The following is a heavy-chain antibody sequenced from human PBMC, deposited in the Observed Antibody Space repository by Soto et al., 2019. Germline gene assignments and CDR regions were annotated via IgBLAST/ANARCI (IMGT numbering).Heavy chain of an antibody. CDR1: GFTFSSYA. V-gene: IGHV3-30-3*01. CDR2: ISYDGSNK. D-gene: IGHD3-10*01. Sequence: GGSLRLSCAASGFTFSSYAMHWVRQAPGKGLEWVAVISYDGSNKYYADSVKGRFTNSRDNSKNTLYLQMNSLRAEDTAVYYCARASLPITMVESTKVPFDYWGQGTLVTVSS. CDR3: ARASLPITMVESTKVPFDY. J-gene: IGHJ4*02.